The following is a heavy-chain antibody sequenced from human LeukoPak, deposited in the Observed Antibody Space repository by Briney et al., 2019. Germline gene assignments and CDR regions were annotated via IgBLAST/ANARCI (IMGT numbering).Heavy chain of an antibody. V-gene: IGHV4-4*08. CDR3: ARDPGFMVRGSRRGYDDYYYYMDV. J-gene: IGHJ6*03. CDR1: GDSISSYW. CDR2: IYASGST. D-gene: IGHD3-10*01. Sequence: SGTLSLTCTVSGDSISSYWWSWVRQPPGKGLEWIGRIYASGSTNYNPSLKSRVTISVDTSKNQFSLKLSSVTAADTAVYYCARDPGFMVRGSRRGYDDYYYYMDVWGKGTTVTISS.